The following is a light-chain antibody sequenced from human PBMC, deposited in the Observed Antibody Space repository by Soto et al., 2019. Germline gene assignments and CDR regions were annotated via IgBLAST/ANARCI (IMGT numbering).Light chain of an antibody. Sequence: EIVMTQSPATLSVSPGERATLSCRASQSVSSNLAWYQQKPGQAPRLLIYGASTRATGVPARSSGSGSGTEFTLTISSPQSEDSAVYYCQQHNQWPITFGQGTRLEIK. J-gene: IGKJ5*01. CDR1: QSVSSN. CDR3: QQHNQWPIT. V-gene: IGKV3-15*01. CDR2: GAS.